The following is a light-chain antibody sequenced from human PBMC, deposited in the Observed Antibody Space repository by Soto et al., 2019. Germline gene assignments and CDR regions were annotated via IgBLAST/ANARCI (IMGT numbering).Light chain of an antibody. J-gene: IGKJ5*01. V-gene: IGKV3-11*01. CDR2: DAS. CDR1: QSVSSY. CDR3: QQRSNGTPIT. Sequence: EIVLTQSPATLSLSPGERATLSCRASQSVSSYLAWYQQKPGQAPRLLIYDASNRATGIPARFSGSGSGTDFTLTISILEPEDFAVYYCQQRSNGTPITFGQGTRLEIK.